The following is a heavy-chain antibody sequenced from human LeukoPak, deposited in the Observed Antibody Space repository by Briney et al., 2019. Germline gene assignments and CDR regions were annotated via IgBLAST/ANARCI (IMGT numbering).Heavy chain of an antibody. V-gene: IGHV7-4-1*02. J-gene: IGHJ1*01. CDR2: INTNTGNP. CDR1: GYTFTSYA. CDR3: ARAIRRIAAAGTVAYFQH. D-gene: IGHD6-13*01. Sequence: WASVKVSCKASGYTFTSYAMNWVRQAPGQGLEWMGWINTNTGNPTYAQGFTGRFVFSLDTSVSTAYLQISSLKAEDTAVYYCARAIRRIAAAGTVAYFQHWGQGTLVTVSS.